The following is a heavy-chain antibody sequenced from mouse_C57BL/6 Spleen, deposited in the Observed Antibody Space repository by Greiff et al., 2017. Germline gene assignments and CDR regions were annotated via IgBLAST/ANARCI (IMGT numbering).Heavy chain of an antibody. V-gene: IGHV1-80*01. D-gene: IGHD1-1*01. J-gene: IGHJ4*01. CDR2: IYPGDGDT. CDR1: GYAFSSYW. Sequence: QVHVKQSGAELVKPGASVKISCKASGYAFSSYWMNWVKQRPGKGLEWIGQIYPGDGDTNYNGKFKGKATLTADKSSSTAYMQLSSLTSEDSAVYFCARGLLPNAMDYWGQGTSVTVSS. CDR3: ARGLLPNAMDY.